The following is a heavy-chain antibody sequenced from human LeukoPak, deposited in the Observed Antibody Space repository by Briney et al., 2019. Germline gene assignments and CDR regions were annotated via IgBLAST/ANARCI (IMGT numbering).Heavy chain of an antibody. V-gene: IGHV4-59*08. Sequence: SETLSLTCTLWGRSIRSYVWSWVRQPPGKGLEWIRPIHHRGATPYIPSLQSRLAMPFDTPNSQFSLKVNSVTAADTAVYYCLSPDPLSGAGSFPLWGQGNLVIV. CDR2: IHHRGAT. D-gene: IGHD3-10*01. J-gene: IGHJ4*02. CDR3: LSPDPLSGAGSFPL. CDR1: GRSIRSYV.